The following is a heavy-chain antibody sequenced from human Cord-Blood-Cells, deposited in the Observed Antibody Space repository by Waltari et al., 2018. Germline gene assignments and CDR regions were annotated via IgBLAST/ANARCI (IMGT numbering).Heavy chain of an antibody. J-gene: IGHJ4*02. V-gene: IGHV4-34*01. CDR1: GGSFRGHY. CDR2: INHSGST. D-gene: IGHD3-3*01. CDR3: ARIRAIFGVVIIDY. Sequence: QVQLQQWGAGLLKPSETPSLTCAVYGGSFRGHYWSWIRQPPGKGLEWIGEINHSGSTNYNPSLKSRVTISVDTSKNQFSLKLSSVTAADTAVYYCARIRAIFGVVIIDYWGQGTLVTVSS.